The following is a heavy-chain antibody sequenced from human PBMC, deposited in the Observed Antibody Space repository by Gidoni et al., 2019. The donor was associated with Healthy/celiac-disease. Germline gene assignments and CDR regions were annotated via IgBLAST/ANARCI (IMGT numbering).Heavy chain of an antibody. CDR3: ASPNRPYYYDSSGYYYTQEDAFDI. CDR2: IYPGDSDT. Sequence: EVQLVQSGAEVKKPGESLKISCKGSGYSFTSYWIGWVRQMPGRGLEWMGIIYPGDSDTRYSPSFQGQVTISADKSISTAYLQWSSLKASDTAMYYCASPNRPYYYDSSGYYYTQEDAFDIWGQGTMVTVSS. D-gene: IGHD3-22*01. J-gene: IGHJ3*02. CDR1: GYSFTSYW. V-gene: IGHV5-51*01.